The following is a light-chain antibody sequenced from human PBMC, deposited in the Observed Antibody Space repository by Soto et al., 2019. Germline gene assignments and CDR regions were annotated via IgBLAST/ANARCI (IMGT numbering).Light chain of an antibody. CDR1: SSDVGGYYY. CDR2: EVT. V-gene: IGLV2-8*01. J-gene: IGLJ2*01. Sequence: QSVLTQPPSASGSPGQSVTISCTGTSSDVGGYYYVSWYQQHPGKAPKLMIYEVTKRPSGVPDRFSGSKSGNTASLTVSGLQPDDEADYYCSSYAGSNTVAFGGGTKLTVL. CDR3: SSYAGSNTVA.